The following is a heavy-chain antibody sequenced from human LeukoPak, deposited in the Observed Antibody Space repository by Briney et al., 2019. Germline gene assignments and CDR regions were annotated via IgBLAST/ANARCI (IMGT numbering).Heavy chain of an antibody. CDR2: INPNSGGT. D-gene: IGHD2-2*01. V-gene: IGHV1-2*02. CDR1: GYTFTGYY. CDR3: AREVVPAAINWFDP. Sequence: GASVKVSCKASGYTFTGYYMHWVRQAPGQGLEWMGWINPNSGGTNYAQKFQGRVTMTRDTSISTAYMELSRLRSDDRAVYYWAREVVPAAINWFDPWGEGTLVTVSS. J-gene: IGHJ5*02.